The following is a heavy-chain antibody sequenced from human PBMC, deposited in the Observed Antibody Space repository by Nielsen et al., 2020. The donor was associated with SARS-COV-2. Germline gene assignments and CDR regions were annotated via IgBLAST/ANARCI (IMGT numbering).Heavy chain of an antibody. Sequence: GESLKISCAASGFTFSSYVMHWVRQAPGKGLEWVARISYDGSNEYYADSVKGRFTISRDNSKSTLYLQMNSLRPEDTAVYYCAKDADYLWGTYRYKYYFDYWGQGTLVTVSS. CDR1: GFTFSSYV. CDR2: ISYDGSNE. CDR3: AKDADYLWGTYRYKYYFDY. V-gene: IGHV3-30*18. D-gene: IGHD3-16*02. J-gene: IGHJ4*02.